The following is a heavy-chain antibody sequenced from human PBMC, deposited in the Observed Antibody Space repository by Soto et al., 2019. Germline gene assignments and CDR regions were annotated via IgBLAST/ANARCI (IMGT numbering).Heavy chain of an antibody. J-gene: IGHJ4*02. CDR3: AREGDYYGSGRGLDY. CDR2: IYYSGST. V-gene: IGHV4-59*01. Sequence: QVQLQESGPGLVKPSETLSLTCTVSGGSISSYYWSWIRQPPGKGLEWIGYIYYSGSTNYNPSLKSRVTISVDTSKHQFSLKLSSVTAADTAVYYCAREGDYYGSGRGLDYWGQGTLVTVSS. CDR1: GGSISSYY. D-gene: IGHD3-10*01.